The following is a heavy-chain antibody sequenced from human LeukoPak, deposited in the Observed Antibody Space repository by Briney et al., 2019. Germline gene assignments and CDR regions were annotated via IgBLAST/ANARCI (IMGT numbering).Heavy chain of an antibody. D-gene: IGHD3-10*01. CDR3: AREGYYYYGSGSYYIHLVYYYYGMDV. Sequence: ASVKVSCKASGYTFTSYYMHWVRQAPGQGLEWMGIINPSGGSTSYAQKFQGRVTMTRDTSTSTVYMELSSLRSEDTAVYYCAREGYYYYGSGSYYIHLVYYYYGMDVRGQGTTVTVSS. J-gene: IGHJ6*02. CDR1: GYTFTSYY. V-gene: IGHV1-46*01. CDR2: INPSGGST.